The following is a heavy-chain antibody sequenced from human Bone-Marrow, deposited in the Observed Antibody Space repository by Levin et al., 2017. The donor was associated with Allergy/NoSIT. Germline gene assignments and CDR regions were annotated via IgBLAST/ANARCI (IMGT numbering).Heavy chain of an antibody. D-gene: IGHD6-13*01. CDR3: ARQDYRQLVLDY. Sequence: SCIVSGDSISSYYWAWIRQPPGKGLEWIGYIYYSGSTNYHPSLKSRVTISVDTSKNQFSLKVRSVTAADTAVYYCARQDYRQLVLDYWGQGTLVTVSS. V-gene: IGHV4-59*08. CDR2: IYYSGST. J-gene: IGHJ4*02. CDR1: GDSISSYY.